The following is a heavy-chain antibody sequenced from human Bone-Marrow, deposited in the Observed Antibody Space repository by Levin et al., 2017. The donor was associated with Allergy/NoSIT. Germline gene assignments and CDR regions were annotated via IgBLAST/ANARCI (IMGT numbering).Heavy chain of an antibody. Sequence: SETLSLTCTVSGCSISSSSYYWGWIRQPPGKGLEWIGSIYYSGSTYYNPSLKSRVTISVDTSKNQFSLKLSSVTAADTAVYYCARLGRWELLQYDYWGQGTLVTVSS. CDR1: GCSISSSSYY. CDR2: IYYSGST. V-gene: IGHV4-39*01. CDR3: ARLGRWELLQYDY. J-gene: IGHJ4*02. D-gene: IGHD1-26*01.